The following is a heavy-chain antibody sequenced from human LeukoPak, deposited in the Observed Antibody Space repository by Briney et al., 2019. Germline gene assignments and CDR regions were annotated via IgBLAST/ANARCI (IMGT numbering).Heavy chain of an antibody. D-gene: IGHD3-22*01. Sequence: GGSLRLSCAASGFTFSSYTMSWVRQAPGKGLEWVSTITTSDGNTYYADSVKGRFTISRDNSKNTLYLQMNSLRVEDTAVYYCAKTTSGSSNPFDYWGQGTLVTVSS. CDR1: GFTFSSYT. CDR3: AKTTSGSSNPFDY. CDR2: ITTSDGNT. V-gene: IGHV3-23*01. J-gene: IGHJ4*02.